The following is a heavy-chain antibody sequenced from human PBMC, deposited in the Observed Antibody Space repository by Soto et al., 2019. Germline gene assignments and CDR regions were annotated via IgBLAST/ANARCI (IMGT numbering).Heavy chain of an antibody. CDR3: ARGRTSSPTPGDY. Sequence: LSLTCTVSGGSVSSGSYYWSWIRQPPGKGLEWIGYIYYSGSTNYNPSLKSRVTISVDTSKNQFSLKLSSVTAADTAVYYCARGRTSSPTPGDYWGQGTLVTVSS. CDR1: GGSVSSGSYY. V-gene: IGHV4-61*01. D-gene: IGHD2-2*01. CDR2: IYYSGST. J-gene: IGHJ4*02.